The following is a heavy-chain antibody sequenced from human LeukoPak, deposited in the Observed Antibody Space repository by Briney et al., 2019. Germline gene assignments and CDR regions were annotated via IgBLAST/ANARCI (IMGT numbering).Heavy chain of an antibody. Sequence: GRSLRLSCAASGFTFSSYAMHWVRQAPGKGLEWVAVISYDGSNKYYADSVKGRFTISRDNSKNTLYLQMNSLRAEDTAVYYRARDRHYYGSGSENWFDPWGQGTLVTVSS. CDR2: ISYDGSNK. D-gene: IGHD3-10*01. CDR1: GFTFSSYA. CDR3: ARDRHYYGSGSENWFDP. V-gene: IGHV3-30*04. J-gene: IGHJ5*02.